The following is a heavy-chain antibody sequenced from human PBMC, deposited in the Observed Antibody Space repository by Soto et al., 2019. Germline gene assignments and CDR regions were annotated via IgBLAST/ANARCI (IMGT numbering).Heavy chain of an antibody. Sequence: PSETLSLTCTVSGGSISSYYWSWIRQPPGKGLEWIGYIYYSGSTNYNPSLKSRVTISVDTSKNQFSLKLSSVTVADTAVYYCAVLPFGNDAFDIWGQGTMVTV. CDR3: AVLPFGNDAFDI. D-gene: IGHD3-10*01. J-gene: IGHJ3*02. CDR2: IYYSGST. CDR1: GGSISSYY. V-gene: IGHV4-59*01.